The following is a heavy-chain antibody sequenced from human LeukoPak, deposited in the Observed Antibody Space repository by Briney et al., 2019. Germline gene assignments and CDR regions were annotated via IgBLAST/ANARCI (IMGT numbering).Heavy chain of an antibody. Sequence: SVKVSCKASGGTFSSYAISWVRQAPGQGLEWMGGIIPIFGTANYAQKLQGRVTMTTDTSTSTAYMELRSLRSDDTAVYYCARDQGMAYGGYDYWGQGTLVTVSS. CDR3: ARDQGMAYGGYDY. J-gene: IGHJ4*02. CDR1: GGTFSSYA. D-gene: IGHD5-12*01. CDR2: IIPIFGTA. V-gene: IGHV1-69*05.